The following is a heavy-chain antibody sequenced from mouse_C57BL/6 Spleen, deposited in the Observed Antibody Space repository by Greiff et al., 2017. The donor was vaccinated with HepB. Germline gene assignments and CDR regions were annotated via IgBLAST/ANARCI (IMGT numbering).Heavy chain of an antibody. CDR1: GYTFTSYW. V-gene: IGHV1-69*01. Sequence: QVQLQQPGAELVMPGASVKLSCKASGYTFTSYWMHWVKQRPGQGLEWIGEIDPSDSYTNYNQKFKGKSTLTVDKSSSTAYMQLSSLTSEDSAVYYCASRGTTTGVATDWYFDVWGTGTTVTVSS. D-gene: IGHD1-1*01. CDR2: IDPSDSYT. CDR3: ASRGTTTGVATDWYFDV. J-gene: IGHJ1*03.